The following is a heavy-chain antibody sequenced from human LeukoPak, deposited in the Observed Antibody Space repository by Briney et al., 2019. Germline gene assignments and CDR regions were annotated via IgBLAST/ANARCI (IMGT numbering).Heavy chain of an antibody. CDR3: AKGIHSGYDLDY. CDR1: GFTFSSYG. D-gene: IGHD5-12*01. Sequence: GGSLRLSCAASGFTFSSYGMHWVRQAPGKGLEGVAVISYDGSNKYYADSVKGRFTISRDNSKNTLYLQMNSLRAEDTAVYYCAKGIHSGYDLDYGGQGTLVTVSS. J-gene: IGHJ4*02. V-gene: IGHV3-30*18. CDR2: ISYDGSNK.